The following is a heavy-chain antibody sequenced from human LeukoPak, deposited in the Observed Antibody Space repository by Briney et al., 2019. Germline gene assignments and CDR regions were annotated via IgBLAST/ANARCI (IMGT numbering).Heavy chain of an antibody. V-gene: IGHV1-69*13. CDR2: IIPIFGTA. Sequence: SVKVSCKASGGTFISYAISWVRQAPGQGLEWMGGIIPIFGTANYAQKFQGRVTITADESTSTAYMELSGLRSEDTAVYYCARDLYYYGMDVWGQGTTVTVSS. CDR3: ARDLYYYGMDV. J-gene: IGHJ6*02. CDR1: GGTFISYA.